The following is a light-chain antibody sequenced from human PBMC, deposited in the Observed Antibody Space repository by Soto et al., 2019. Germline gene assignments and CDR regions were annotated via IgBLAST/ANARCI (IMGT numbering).Light chain of an antibody. J-gene: IGKJ1*01. CDR3: QQANTFPWT. Sequence: DIQMTQSPSSVSASVGDRVTIACRASQGISSRLAWYQQKPGTPPKLLIYAASTLHSGVPPRFSGSGSGTDLTLTIRSLQPEDFTTYYCQQANTFPWTFGQGTKVGIK. CDR2: AAS. V-gene: IGKV1-12*01. CDR1: QGISSR.